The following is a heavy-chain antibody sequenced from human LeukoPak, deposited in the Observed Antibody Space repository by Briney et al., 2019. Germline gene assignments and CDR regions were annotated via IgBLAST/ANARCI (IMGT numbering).Heavy chain of an antibody. CDR2: IYTSGST. J-gene: IGHJ5*02. Sequence: SETLSLTCTVSGGSISSYYWSWIRQPAGKGLGWIGRIYTSGSTNYNPSLKSRVTMSVDTSKNQFSLKLSSVTAADTAVYYCARAIAVAGYNWFDPWGQGTLVTVSS. CDR1: GGSISSYY. CDR3: ARAIAVAGYNWFDP. V-gene: IGHV4-4*07. D-gene: IGHD6-19*01.